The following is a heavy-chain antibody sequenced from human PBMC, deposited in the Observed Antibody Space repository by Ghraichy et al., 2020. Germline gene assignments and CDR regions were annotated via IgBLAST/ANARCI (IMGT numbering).Heavy chain of an antibody. D-gene: IGHD3-22*01. J-gene: IGHJ4*02. CDR1: GFTFSAFW. CDR2: TDSDGSST. CDR3: ARGRVFDTSGYSFDY. V-gene: IGHV3-74*01. Sequence: LSLTCAASGFTFSAFWMHWVRQAPGKGLVWVSRTDSDGSSTSYADPVKGRFTISRDNAKNTLYLQMNSLGAEDPAVYYCARGRVFDTSGYSFDYWGQGILVTVSS.